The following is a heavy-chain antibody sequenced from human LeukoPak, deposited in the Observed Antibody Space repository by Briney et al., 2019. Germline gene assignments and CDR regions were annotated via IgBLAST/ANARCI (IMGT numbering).Heavy chain of an antibody. CDR2: IKSKTDGGTT. Sequence: PGGSLRLSCAASGFTFSNARMSWVRQAPGKGLEWVGRIKSKTDGGTTDYAAPVKGRFTISRDDSKNTLYLQMNSLKTEDTAVYYCTTGPDTAMDTFDYWGQGTLVTVSS. D-gene: IGHD5-18*01. CDR1: GFTFSNAR. J-gene: IGHJ4*02. V-gene: IGHV3-15*01. CDR3: TTGPDTAMDTFDY.